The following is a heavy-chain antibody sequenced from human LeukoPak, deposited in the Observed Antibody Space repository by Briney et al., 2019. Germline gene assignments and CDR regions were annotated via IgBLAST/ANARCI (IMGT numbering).Heavy chain of an antibody. Sequence: TGGSLRLSCAASGFTFSSYAMSWVRQAPGKGLEWVSAISGSGGSTYYADSVKGRVTISRDNSKNTLYLQMNSLRADDTAVYYCAKAPHSELLLIDFWGQGTLVTVSS. J-gene: IGHJ4*02. CDR3: AKAPHSELLLIDF. CDR2: ISGSGGST. V-gene: IGHV3-23*01. CDR1: GFTFSSYA. D-gene: IGHD1-7*01.